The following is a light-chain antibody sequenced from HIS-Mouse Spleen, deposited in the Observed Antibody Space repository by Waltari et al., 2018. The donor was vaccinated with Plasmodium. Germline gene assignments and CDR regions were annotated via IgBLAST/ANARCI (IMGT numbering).Light chain of an antibody. V-gene: IGLV2-23*03. CDR3: CSYAGSSTFVV. CDR2: EGS. Sequence: QSALTQPASVSGSPGQSITISCTGTSSDVGSYNLFSWYQQHPGKAPKLMIYEGSKRPLGVSNRFAGSKSGNTASLTISGLQAEDEADYYCCSYAGSSTFVVVGGGTKLTV. J-gene: IGLJ2*01. CDR1: SSDVGSYNL.